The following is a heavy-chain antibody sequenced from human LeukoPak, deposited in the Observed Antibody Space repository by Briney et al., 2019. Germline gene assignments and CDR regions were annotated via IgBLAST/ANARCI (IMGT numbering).Heavy chain of an antibody. CDR1: GFTVSRNY. V-gene: IGHV3-66*01. CDR2: IYSGGGT. J-gene: IGHJ4*02. CDR3: ARASFWFDDSGYYFDY. D-gene: IGHD3-22*01. Sequence: GGSLRLSCAASGFTVSRNYMSWVRQAPGKGLELVSVIYSGGGTYYADSVRGRFTISRDNSKNTVYFQMNSLRAEDTAVYYCARASFWFDDSGYYFDYWGQGSPVTVSS.